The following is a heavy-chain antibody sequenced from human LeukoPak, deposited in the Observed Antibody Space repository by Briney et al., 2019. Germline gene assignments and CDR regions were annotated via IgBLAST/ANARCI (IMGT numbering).Heavy chain of an antibody. V-gene: IGHV4-39*01. J-gene: IGHJ4*02. Sequence: SETLSLTCTVSGGSISSSSYYWGWIRQPPGKGLEWIGSIYYSGSTYYNPSLKSRVTISVDTSKNQFSLKLSSVTAADTAVYYCASHGELLPDYWGQGTLVTVSS. CDR1: GGSISSSSYY. CDR3: ASHGELLPDY. CDR2: IYYSGST. D-gene: IGHD3-10*01.